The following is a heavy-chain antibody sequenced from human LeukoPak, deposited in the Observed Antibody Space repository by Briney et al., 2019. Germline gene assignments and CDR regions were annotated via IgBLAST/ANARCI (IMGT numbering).Heavy chain of an antibody. CDR2: IYTSGST. CDR3: ARDVRLYYYDSSGRSNAFDI. V-gene: IGHV4-4*07. J-gene: IGHJ3*02. D-gene: IGHD3-22*01. Sequence: PSETLSLTCTVSGGSISSYYWSWIRQPAGKGLEWIGRIYTSGSTNYNPSLKSRVTMSVDTSKNQFSLKLSSVTAADTAVYYCARDVRLYYYDSSGRSNAFDIWGQGTMVTVSS. CDR1: GGSISSYY.